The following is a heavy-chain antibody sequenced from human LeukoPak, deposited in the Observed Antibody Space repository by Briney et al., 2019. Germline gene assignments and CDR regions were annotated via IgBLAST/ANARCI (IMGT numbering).Heavy chain of an antibody. D-gene: IGHD5-24*01. Sequence: ASVKVSCKASGYTFINYDINWVRQAAGQGLEWMGIINPSGGSTSYAQKFQGRVTMTRDTSTSTVYMELSSLRSEDTAVYYCARDGRRWLQLHPPASHPDYWGQGTLVTVSS. CDR1: GYTFINYD. V-gene: IGHV1-46*01. CDR3: ARDGRRWLQLHPPASHPDY. CDR2: INPSGGST. J-gene: IGHJ4*02.